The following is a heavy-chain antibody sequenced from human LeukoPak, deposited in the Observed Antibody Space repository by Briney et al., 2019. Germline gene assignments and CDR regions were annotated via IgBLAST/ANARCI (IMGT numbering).Heavy chain of an antibody. J-gene: IGHJ4*02. D-gene: IGHD3-22*01. CDR2: ISHGGST. V-gene: IGHV4-59*08. CDR3: ARQVRYYYDSSDYYSFDY. Sequence: SETLSLTCTVSGGSISSYYWSWIRQPPGKGLEWIGSISHGGSTYYTPSLKSRVTISVDTSKNQFSLKLSSVTVADTAVYYCARQVRYYYDSSDYYSFDYWGQGTLVTVSS. CDR1: GGSISSYY.